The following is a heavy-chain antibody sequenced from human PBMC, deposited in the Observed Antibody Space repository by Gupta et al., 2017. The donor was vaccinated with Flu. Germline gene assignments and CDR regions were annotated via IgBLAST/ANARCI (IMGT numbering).Heavy chain of an antibody. J-gene: IGHJ5*02. Sequence: CIRQPPGKGLEWIGSVYYNGNTYYRPSLRSQFTISIDTSKNQFSLKLNSVTAADTAVYYCVRETSGTSWVDPWGQGTVVTVSS. D-gene: IGHD6-13*01. CDR2: VYYNGNT. CDR3: VRETSGTSWVDP. V-gene: IGHV4-39*01.